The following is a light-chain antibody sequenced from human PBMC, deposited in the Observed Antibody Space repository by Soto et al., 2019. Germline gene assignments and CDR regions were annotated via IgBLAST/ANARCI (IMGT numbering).Light chain of an antibody. CDR2: SVF. CDR1: QVISDNY. Sequence: ELVLTQSPGTLYLSPGERATLSCRASQVISDNYLAWYQKKPGQAPRLLIHSVFNRATGVPNRFSGRGSGTDFTLTISGLEPDACAVDYCHKYGRSLQTVGPGTTV. CDR3: HKYGRSLQT. V-gene: IGKV3-20*01. J-gene: IGKJ3*01.